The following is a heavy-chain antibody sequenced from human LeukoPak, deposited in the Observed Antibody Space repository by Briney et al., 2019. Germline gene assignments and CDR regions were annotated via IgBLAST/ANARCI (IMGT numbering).Heavy chain of an antibody. CDR2: INSEETVA. D-gene: IGHD1-26*01. Sequence: GGSLRLSFAASGFTFSTYWMHWVRQAPGKGLVWVSRINSEETVAHYAASVRGRFTISRDNAKNTLYLQMNSLGAEETAVYYCARESTVGPIQTDALDTWGQGTMVTVSS. CDR3: ARESTVGPIQTDALDT. V-gene: IGHV3-74*01. CDR1: GFTFSTYW. J-gene: IGHJ3*02.